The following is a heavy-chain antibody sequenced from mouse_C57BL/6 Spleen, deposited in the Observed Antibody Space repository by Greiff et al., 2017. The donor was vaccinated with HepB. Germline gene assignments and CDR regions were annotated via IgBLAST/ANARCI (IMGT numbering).Heavy chain of an antibody. CDR1: GYAFTNYL. J-gene: IGHJ3*01. V-gene: IGHV1-54*01. Sequence: QVHVKQSGAELVRPGTSVKVSCKASGYAFTNYLIEWVKQRPGQGLEWIGVINPGSGGTNYNEKFKGKATLTADKSSSTAYMQLSSLTSEDSAVYFCAYSNRPTGGFAYWGQGTLVTVSA. CDR3: AYSNRPTGGFAY. CDR2: INPGSGGT. D-gene: IGHD2-5*01.